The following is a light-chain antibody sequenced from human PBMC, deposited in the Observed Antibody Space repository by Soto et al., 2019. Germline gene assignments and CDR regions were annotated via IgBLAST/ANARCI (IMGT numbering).Light chain of an antibody. J-gene: IGLJ2*01. V-gene: IGLV1-40*01. CDR2: GNS. CDR1: SSNIGAGYD. Sequence: QSVLTQPPSVSGAPGQRVPISCTGSSSNIGAGYDVHWYQQLPGPAPKLLIYGNSNRPSGVPDRFSGSKSGTSASLAITGLQAEDEADYYCQSYDSSLSGVVFGGGTKVTVL. CDR3: QSYDSSLSGVV.